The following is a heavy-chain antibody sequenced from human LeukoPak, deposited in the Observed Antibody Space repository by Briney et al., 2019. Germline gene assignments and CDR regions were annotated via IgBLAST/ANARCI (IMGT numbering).Heavy chain of an antibody. Sequence: GGSLRLSCAASGFTFSSYGMHWVRQAPGKGLEWVAVIWYDGSNKYYADSVKGRFTISRDNSKSTLYLQMNSLRAEDTAVYYCARPRWAAVDYYYGMDVWGLGTTVTVSS. CDR2: IWYDGSNK. J-gene: IGHJ6*02. CDR1: GFTFSSYG. CDR3: ARPRWAAVDYYYGMDV. D-gene: IGHD1-26*01. V-gene: IGHV3-33*01.